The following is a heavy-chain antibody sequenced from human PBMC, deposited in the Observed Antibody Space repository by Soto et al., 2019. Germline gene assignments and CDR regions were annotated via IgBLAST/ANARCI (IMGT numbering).Heavy chain of an antibody. V-gene: IGHV1-69*06. CDR3: AALPTYYDFWSGYRDFDY. CDR2: IIPIFGTA. J-gene: IGHJ4*02. CDR1: GGTFSGYA. D-gene: IGHD3-3*01. Sequence: GASVKVSCKASGGTFSGYAISWVRQAPGQGLEWMGGIIPIFGTANYAQKFQGRVTITADKSTSTAYMELNSLRSEDTAVYYCAALPTYYDFWSGYRDFDYWGQGTLVTVSS.